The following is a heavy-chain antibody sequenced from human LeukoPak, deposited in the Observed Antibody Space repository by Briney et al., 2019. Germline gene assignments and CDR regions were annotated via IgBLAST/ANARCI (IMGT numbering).Heavy chain of an antibody. CDR1: GFTFSSYG. CDR2: IWYDGSNK. D-gene: IGHD1-26*01. J-gene: IGHJ6*03. Sequence: PGGSLRLSCAASGFTFSSYGMHWVRQAPGKGLEWVAVIWYDGSNKYYADSVKGRFTISRDNSKNTLYLQMNSLRAEDTAVYYCANQGGSLTEVGYYMDVWGKGTTVTVSS. CDR3: ANQGGSLTEVGYYMDV. V-gene: IGHV3-30*02.